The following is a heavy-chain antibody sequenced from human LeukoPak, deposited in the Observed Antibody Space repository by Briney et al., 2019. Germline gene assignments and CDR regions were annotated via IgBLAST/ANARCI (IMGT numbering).Heavy chain of an antibody. V-gene: IGHV3-7*03. CDR3: ARVLRYCSGGNCYSGGLGYMDV. J-gene: IGHJ6*03. CDR2: IKQDGSEK. CDR1: GFTFSSYW. D-gene: IGHD2-15*01. Sequence: GGSLRLSCAASGFTFSSYWMSWVRQAPGKGLEWVANIKQDGSEKYYVDPVKGRFTISRDNAKNSLYLQMNSLRAEDTAVYYCARVLRYCSGGNCYSGGLGYMDVWGIGTTVTISS.